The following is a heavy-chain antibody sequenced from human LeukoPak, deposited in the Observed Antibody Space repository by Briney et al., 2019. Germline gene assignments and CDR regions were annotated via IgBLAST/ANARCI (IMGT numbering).Heavy chain of an antibody. CDR3: AKDISRWTTVTTGIDY. CDR2: ISSSGNSI. J-gene: IGHJ4*02. V-gene: IGHV3-11*01. Sequence: GGSLRLSCAASGFTFSDYYMSWIRQAPGKGLEWVSYISSSGNSIPYADSVKGRFTISRDNAKNSLYLQMNSLRAEDTAVYYCAKDISRWTTVTTGIDYWGQGTLVTVSS. CDR1: GFTFSDYY. D-gene: IGHD4-17*01.